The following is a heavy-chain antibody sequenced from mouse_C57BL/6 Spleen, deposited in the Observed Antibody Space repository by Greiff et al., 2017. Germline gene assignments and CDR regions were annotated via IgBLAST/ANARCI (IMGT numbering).Heavy chain of an antibody. CDR2: ICPGSGST. Sequence: QVQLQQPGAELVKPGASVKMSCTASGYTFTSYWITWVQQRPGQGLEWLGDICPGSGSTKHTEKFSSKATLTVDTSDSTAYIQLSSLTSEDSAVYYCAITTGVATRYFDVWGTGTTVTVSS. D-gene: IGHD1-1*01. V-gene: IGHV1-55*01. J-gene: IGHJ1*03. CDR3: AITTGVATRYFDV. CDR1: GYTFTSYW.